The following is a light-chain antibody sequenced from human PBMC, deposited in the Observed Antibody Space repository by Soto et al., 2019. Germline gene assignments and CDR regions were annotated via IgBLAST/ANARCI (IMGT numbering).Light chain of an antibody. V-gene: IGLV1-40*01. CDR1: SSNIGAGYD. CDR2: GNS. Sequence: QSVLTQPPSVSGAPGQRVTISCTGSSSNIGAGYDVHWYQQLPGTAPKLLIYGNSNRPSGVPDRFSGSKSGTSAYLAITGLQAEDEADYYCQSYDSSLSGYGFGTGTKVTVL. CDR3: QSYDSSLSGYG. J-gene: IGLJ1*01.